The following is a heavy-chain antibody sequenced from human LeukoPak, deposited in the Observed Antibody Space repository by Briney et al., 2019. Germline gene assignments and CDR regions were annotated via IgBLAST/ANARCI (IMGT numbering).Heavy chain of an antibody. V-gene: IGHV4-38-2*02. D-gene: IGHD3-22*01. Sequence: PSETLSLTCTVSGYSISSGYYWGWIRQPPGKGLEWIGSLYHSGSTYYNPSLKSRVTISVDTSKNQFSLRLSSVTAADTAVYYCAASPTMIVVVPLGYWGQGTLVTVSS. J-gene: IGHJ4*02. CDR1: GYSISSGYY. CDR2: LYHSGST. CDR3: AASPTMIVVVPLGY.